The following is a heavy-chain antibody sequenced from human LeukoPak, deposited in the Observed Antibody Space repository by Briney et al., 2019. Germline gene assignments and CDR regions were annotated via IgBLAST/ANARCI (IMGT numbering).Heavy chain of an antibody. J-gene: IGHJ3*02. CDR1: GGTFSSYA. CDR2: IIPIFGTA. CDR3: ARILRFLEWSPPGDAFDI. D-gene: IGHD3-3*01. V-gene: IGHV1-69*13. Sequence: SVKVSCKASGGTFSSYAISWVRQAPGQGLEWMGGIIPIFGTANYAQKFQGRVTITADESTSTAYMELSSLRSEDTAVYYCARILRFLEWSPPGDAFDIWGQGTMVTVSS.